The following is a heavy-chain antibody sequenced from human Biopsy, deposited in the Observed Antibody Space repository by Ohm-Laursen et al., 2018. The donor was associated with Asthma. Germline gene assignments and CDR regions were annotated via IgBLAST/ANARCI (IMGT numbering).Heavy chain of an antibody. V-gene: IGHV4-59*01. CDR1: GGYINNFY. J-gene: IGHJ4*02. D-gene: IGHD2-21*02. Sequence: PGTLSLTCTVSGGYINNFYWSWIRQPPGKGLESIGHVYYSGSTNYNPYLKSRVTISIDASKNQFSLKLTSVTAADTAVYYCARGVDRVTGLLDHFDSWGQGTLVTVSS. CDR3: ARGVDRVTGLLDHFDS. CDR2: VYYSGST.